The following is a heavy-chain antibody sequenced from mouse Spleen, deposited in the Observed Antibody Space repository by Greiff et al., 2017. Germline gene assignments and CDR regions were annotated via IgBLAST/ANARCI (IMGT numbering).Heavy chain of an antibody. D-gene: IGHD1-1*01. Sequence: QVQLKQPGAELVKPGASVKLSCKASGYTFTSYWMHWVKQRPGQGLEWIGMIHPNSGSTNYNEKFKSKATLTVDKSSSTAYMQLSSLTSEDSAVYYCARGGHFTTRAMDYWGQGTSVTVSS. CDR2: IHPNSGST. J-gene: IGHJ4*01. V-gene: IGHV1-64*01. CDR3: ARGGHFTTRAMDY. CDR1: GYTFTSYW.